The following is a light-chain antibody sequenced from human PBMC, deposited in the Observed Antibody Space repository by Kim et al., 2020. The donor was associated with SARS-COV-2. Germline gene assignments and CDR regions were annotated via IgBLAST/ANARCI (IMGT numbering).Light chain of an antibody. Sequence: RATLNCKSAQTVLYNSNNKNCLAWYQQKPGQSPRLLIYWASVRESWVSDRFSGSGSETDFTLTIGSLQAEDVAVYYCQQYYSTPPSFGQGTRLEI. V-gene: IGKV4-1*01. CDR1: QTVLYNSNNKNC. CDR2: WAS. CDR3: QQYYSTPPS. J-gene: IGKJ2*03.